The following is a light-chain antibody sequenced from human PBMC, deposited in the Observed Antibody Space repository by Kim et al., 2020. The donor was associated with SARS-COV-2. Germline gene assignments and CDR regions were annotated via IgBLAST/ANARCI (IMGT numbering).Light chain of an antibody. J-gene: IGLJ1*01. CDR2: AVS. V-gene: IGLV2-14*03. CDR3: GSYTRTNTRI. CDR1: SSDVGGYDY. Sequence: GQSITISCTGTSSDVGGYDYVSWYQQYPGKAPQVIVYAVSRRPSGVSNRFSGSKSGSTASLTISGLRAEDEADYYCGSYTRTNTRIFGTGTKVTVL.